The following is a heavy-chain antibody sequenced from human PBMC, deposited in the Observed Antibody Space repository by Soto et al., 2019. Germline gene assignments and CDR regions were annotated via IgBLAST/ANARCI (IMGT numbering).Heavy chain of an antibody. V-gene: IGHV3-15*01. CDR3: TTDMSITMVRGVIITD. Sequence: GGSLRLSCAASGFTFSNAWMSWVRQAPGKGLEWVGRIKSKTDGGTTDYAAPVKGRFTISRDDSKNTLYLQMNSLKTEDTAVYYCTTDMSITMVRGVIITDWGQGTLVTVSS. CDR2: IKSKTDGGTT. D-gene: IGHD3-10*01. CDR1: GFTFSNAW. J-gene: IGHJ4*02.